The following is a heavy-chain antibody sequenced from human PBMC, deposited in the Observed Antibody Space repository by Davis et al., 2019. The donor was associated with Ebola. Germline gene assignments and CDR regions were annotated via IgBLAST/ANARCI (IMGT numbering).Heavy chain of an antibody. Sequence: GESLKIPCAASGFTFSSYSMNWVRQASGKGLEWVSSISSSSSYIYYADSVKGRFTISRDNAKNSLYLQMNSLRAEETAVYYCARDQRDSSGWYYFDYWGQGTLVTVSS. V-gene: IGHV3-21*01. CDR3: ARDQRDSSGWYYFDY. CDR1: GFTFSSYS. J-gene: IGHJ4*02. D-gene: IGHD3-22*01. CDR2: ISSSSSYI.